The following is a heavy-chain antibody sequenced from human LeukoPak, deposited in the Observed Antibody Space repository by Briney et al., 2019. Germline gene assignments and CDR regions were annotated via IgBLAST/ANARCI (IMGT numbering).Heavy chain of an antibody. D-gene: IGHD4-11*01. V-gene: IGHV3-53*01. J-gene: IGHJ4*02. CDR2: MYSRGDT. Sequence: GGSLRLSCAASGFTVSDNYMSWVRQAPGKGLEWVSVMYSRGDTYYADSVKGRFTFSRDISKNTLYLQMNGLRTEDTAMYYCARDQSNGGFNNRDQGTLVTVSS. CDR1: GFTVSDNY. CDR3: ARDQSNGGFNN.